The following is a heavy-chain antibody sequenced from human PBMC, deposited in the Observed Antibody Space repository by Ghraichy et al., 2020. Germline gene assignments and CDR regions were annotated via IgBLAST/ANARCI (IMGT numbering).Heavy chain of an antibody. Sequence: SETLSLTCFVSGGSIDNYYWTWIRQPAGKELQLIGRIYSSGGTVYNPSLKSRVTMSVDTSKNQFSLNLRSVTAADTAVYFCAREVEQLVRFDHYGMDVWGQGTTVTVSS. D-gene: IGHD6-6*01. CDR3: AREVEQLVRFDHYGMDV. J-gene: IGHJ6*02. CDR2: IYSSGGT. V-gene: IGHV4-4*07. CDR1: GGSIDNYY.